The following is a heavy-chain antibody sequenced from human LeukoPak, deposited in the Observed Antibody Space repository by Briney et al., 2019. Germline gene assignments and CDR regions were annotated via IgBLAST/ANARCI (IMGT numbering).Heavy chain of an antibody. J-gene: IGHJ4*02. CDR3: VRTPPNWGFDY. CDR1: GYTFTSYY. CDR2: MSPNSGDT. Sequence: VSVKVSCKASGYTFTSYYMHWVRQAPGQGLEWMGWMSPNSGDTGYAQKFQGRVTMTSDSSISTAYMELSSLRSEDTAIYYCVRTPPNWGFDYWGQGTLVTVSS. D-gene: IGHD7-27*01. V-gene: IGHV1-8*02.